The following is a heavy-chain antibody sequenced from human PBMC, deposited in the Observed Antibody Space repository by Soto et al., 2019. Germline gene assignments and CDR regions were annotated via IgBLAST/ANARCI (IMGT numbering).Heavy chain of an antibody. V-gene: IGHV1-69*01. Sequence: QVQLVQSGAEVKKPGSSVKVSCKASGGTFSSYAISWVRQAPGQGLEWMGGLIPIFGTANYAQKFQGRVTFTADEYTSTAYMERSSLRSEDTAVYYCAGGYDFCTRDNWFDPWGQRTLVTVSS. CDR3: AGGYDFCTRDNWFDP. D-gene: IGHD3-3*01. CDR1: GGTFSSYA. CDR2: LIPIFGTA. J-gene: IGHJ5*02.